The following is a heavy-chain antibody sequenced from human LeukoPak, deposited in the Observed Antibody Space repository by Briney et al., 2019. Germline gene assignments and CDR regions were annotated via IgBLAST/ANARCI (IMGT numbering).Heavy chain of an antibody. Sequence: GGSLRLSCAASGLNFNGYSMNWVRRAPGKGLEWVSYNRSSRSIIYYADSVKGRFTISRDNAKNSLYLQMDSLRDEDTAVYYCTRGRGADGYNFFDYWGQGTLVTVSS. J-gene: IGHJ4*02. CDR1: GLNFNGYS. V-gene: IGHV3-48*02. CDR3: TRGRGADGYNFFDY. CDR2: NRSSRSII. D-gene: IGHD5-24*01.